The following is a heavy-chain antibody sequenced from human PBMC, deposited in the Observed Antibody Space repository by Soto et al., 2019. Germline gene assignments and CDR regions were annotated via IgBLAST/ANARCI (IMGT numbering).Heavy chain of an antibody. Sequence: PSVTLSLTCTVAGASITNYDWTWIRQAPGRGLEWVAYVSYSGATSSSPSLKSRVTISVDTSKNQFSLKLSSVTAADTAVYYCARWFDPWGQGTLVTVSS. CDR3: ARWFDP. CDR2: VSYSGAT. CDR1: GASITNYD. V-gene: IGHV4-59*12. J-gene: IGHJ5*02.